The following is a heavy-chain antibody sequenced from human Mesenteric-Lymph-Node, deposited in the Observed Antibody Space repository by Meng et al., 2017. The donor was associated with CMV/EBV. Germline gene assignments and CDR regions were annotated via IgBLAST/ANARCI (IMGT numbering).Heavy chain of an antibody. CDR3: ARVYCNSTSCHYLDS. J-gene: IGHJ4*02. Sequence: GGSIRSSNWWAWVRQPPGKGLEWIGEIYHGGNTNYNPSLKSRVTISVDKSKNQFSLKVNSVTAADTAVYYCARVYCNSTSCHYLDSWGQGTLVTVSS. D-gene: IGHD2-2*01. V-gene: IGHV4-4*02. CDR2: IYHGGNT. CDR1: GGSIRSSNW.